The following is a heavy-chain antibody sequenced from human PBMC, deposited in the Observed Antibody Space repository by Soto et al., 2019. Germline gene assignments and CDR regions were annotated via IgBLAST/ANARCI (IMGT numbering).Heavy chain of an antibody. V-gene: IGHV1-69*02. D-gene: IGHD3-22*01. J-gene: IGHJ4*02. Sequence: SVKVSCKASGGTFSSYTISWVRQAPGQELEWMGRIIPIPGIANYAQKFQGRVAITADKSTNTAYMELSSLRSEDTAVYYCARSWNYYDSSGPLDYWGQGTLVTVSS. CDR1: GGTFSSYT. CDR3: ARSWNYYDSSGPLDY. CDR2: IIPIPGIA.